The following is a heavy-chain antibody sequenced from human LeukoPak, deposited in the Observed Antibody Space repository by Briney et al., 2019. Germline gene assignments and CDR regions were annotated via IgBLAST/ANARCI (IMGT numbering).Heavy chain of an antibody. J-gene: IGHJ3*02. CDR1: GGSISSYF. Sequence: ASETLSLTCTVSGGSISSYFWSWIRQPPGKGLEWIGYIYYSVSTNYNPSLKSRVTISVDTSKNQFSLKLSSVTAADTAVYYCASARLGSGLEGAFDIWGQGTMVTVSS. V-gene: IGHV4-59*01. CDR2: IYYSVST. D-gene: IGHD6-25*01. CDR3: ASARLGSGLEGAFDI.